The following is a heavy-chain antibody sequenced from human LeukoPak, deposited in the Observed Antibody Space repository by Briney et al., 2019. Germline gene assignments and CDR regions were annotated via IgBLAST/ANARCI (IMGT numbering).Heavy chain of an antibody. CDR1: GGSINSSSYY. CDR2: IYYSGST. J-gene: IGHJ4*02. D-gene: IGHD6-13*01. CDR3: ARHESAATN. Sequence: SETLSLTCTVSGGSINSSSYYWGWIRQPPGKGLEWIGSIYYSGSTYYNPSLKSRVTISVDTSKNQFSLKLSSVTAADTAVYYCARHESAATNWGQGTLVTVSS. V-gene: IGHV4-39*01.